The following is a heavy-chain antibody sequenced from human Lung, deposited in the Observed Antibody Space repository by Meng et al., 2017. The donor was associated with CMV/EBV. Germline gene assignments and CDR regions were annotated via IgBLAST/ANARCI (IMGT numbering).Heavy chain of an antibody. CDR1: GGSFSGFY. CDR2: INHSGST. Sequence: QVQLQQWGAGLLKPSETLSLTCAVYGGSFSGFYWSWIRQPPGKGLEWIGEINHSGSTKYNPALKSRVTISVDTSKNQFSLKLSFVTAADTAVYYCARDVRERWELLGGSDYWGQGTLVTV. J-gene: IGHJ4*02. D-gene: IGHD1-26*01. CDR3: ARDVRERWELLGGSDY. V-gene: IGHV4-34*01.